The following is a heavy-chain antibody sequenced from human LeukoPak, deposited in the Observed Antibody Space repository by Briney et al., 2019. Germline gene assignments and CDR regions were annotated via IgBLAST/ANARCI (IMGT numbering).Heavy chain of an antibody. CDR1: GFTFDSYA. Sequence: GGSLRLSCAASGFTFDSYAMGWVRQAPGKGLEWVSAIRGSADSTYYADSVKGRFTISRDNSKNTLYLQMNSLRAEDTAVYYCAKASDFWTGSPLGSDAFDIWGQGTMVTVSS. D-gene: IGHD3/OR15-3a*01. V-gene: IGHV3-23*01. J-gene: IGHJ3*02. CDR3: AKASDFWTGSPLGSDAFDI. CDR2: IRGSADST.